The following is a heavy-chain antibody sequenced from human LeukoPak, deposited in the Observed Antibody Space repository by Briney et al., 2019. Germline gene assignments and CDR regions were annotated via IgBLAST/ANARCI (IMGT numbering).Heavy chain of an antibody. D-gene: IGHD3-22*01. J-gene: IGHJ5*02. Sequence: PGGSLRLSCAASGFTFSTYAMSWVRQAPGKGLAWVASVKSDGAGTHYADSVKGRFTISRDNSKNILYLQMNSLRAEDTAIYYCARCTTASSGWCNWLDPWGQRTLVTVSS. V-gene: IGHV3-23*01. CDR1: GFTFSTYA. CDR2: VKSDGAGT. CDR3: ARCTTASSGWCNWLDP.